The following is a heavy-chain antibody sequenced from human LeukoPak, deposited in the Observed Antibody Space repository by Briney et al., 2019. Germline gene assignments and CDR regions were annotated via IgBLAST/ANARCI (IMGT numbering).Heavy chain of an antibody. Sequence: GGSLRLSCAASGFTFSYCAMSWVRQAPGKGLEWVSAVSGGGGGTYYADSVKGRFTISRDNAKNSLYLQMNSLRAEDTAVYYCARDKSTYMTLFDYWGQGTLVTVSS. CDR2: VSGGGGGT. D-gene: IGHD4-11*01. CDR1: GFTFSYCA. V-gene: IGHV3-23*01. CDR3: ARDKSTYMTLFDY. J-gene: IGHJ4*02.